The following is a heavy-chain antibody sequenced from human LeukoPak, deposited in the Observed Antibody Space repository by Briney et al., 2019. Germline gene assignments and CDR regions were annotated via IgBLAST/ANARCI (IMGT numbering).Heavy chain of an antibody. CDR3: ATTNDGGGYQWGDFFDF. CDR1: GGTSNSHD. D-gene: IGHD3-22*01. CDR2: IIPNLGNT. J-gene: IGHJ4*02. Sequence: SVKLSCKASGGTSNSHDISWVRQAPGQGLEWMGRIIPNLGNTNRAQNFQDRVTLTADKSTNTAYMELTSLTSDDTAVYYCATTNDGGGYQWGDFFDFWGQGTLVTVSS. V-gene: IGHV1-69*04.